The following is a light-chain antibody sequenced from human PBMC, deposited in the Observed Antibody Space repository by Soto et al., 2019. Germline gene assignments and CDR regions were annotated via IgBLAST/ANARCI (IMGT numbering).Light chain of an antibody. Sequence: EIVMTQSPATLSVSPGERATLSCRASQSVSSNLAWYQQKPGQAPRLLIYGESTRATGIPARFSGNGSGTEFTLTISSLQSEDFAVYYCQQYNNWPQTFGQGTKVEIK. CDR1: QSVSSN. CDR3: QQYNNWPQT. J-gene: IGKJ1*01. CDR2: GES. V-gene: IGKV3-15*01.